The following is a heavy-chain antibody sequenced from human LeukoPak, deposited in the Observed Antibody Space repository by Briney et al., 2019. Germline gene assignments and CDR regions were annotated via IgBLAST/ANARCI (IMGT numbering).Heavy chain of an antibody. CDR1: GYTLTELS. CDR2: FYPEDGET. Sequence: ASVKVSCKVSGYTLTELSIHWGRQAPGKGGVWMGGFYPEDGETLYAEKCPGRVTTTADTSPETHYMEQCRRRYVNTGVYYCATWAYYYDSSGSPAWGQGTLVTVSS. D-gene: IGHD3-22*01. J-gene: IGHJ4*02. CDR3: ATWAYYYDSSGSPA. V-gene: IGHV1-24*01.